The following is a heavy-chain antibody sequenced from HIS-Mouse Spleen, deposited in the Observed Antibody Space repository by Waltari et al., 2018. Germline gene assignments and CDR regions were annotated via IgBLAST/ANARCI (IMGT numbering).Heavy chain of an antibody. D-gene: IGHD1-26*01. J-gene: IGHJ3*02. CDR1: GGSFSGYY. Sequence: QVQLQQWGAGLLKPSETLSLTCAVYGGSFSGYYWSWIRQPPGKGMGWIGESNHSGSTNYNPSLKSRVTISVDTSKNQFSLKLSSVTAADTAVYYCARGPKWVDAFDIWGQGTMVTVSS. V-gene: IGHV4-34*01. CDR3: ARGPKWVDAFDI. CDR2: SNHSGST.